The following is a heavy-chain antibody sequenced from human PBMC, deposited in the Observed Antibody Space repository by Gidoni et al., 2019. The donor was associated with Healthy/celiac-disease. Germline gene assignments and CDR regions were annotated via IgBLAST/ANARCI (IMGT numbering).Heavy chain of an antibody. J-gene: IGHJ4*02. V-gene: IGHV3-48*01. D-gene: IGHD3-10*01. Sequence: EVQLVESGGGLVQPGGSLRLSCAASGFTFSSYSMNWVRQAPGKGLEWFSYISSSSSTIYYADSVKGRFTISRDNAKNSLYLQMNSLRAEDTAVYYCARDEPGTEPPDYWGQGTLVTVSS. CDR2: ISSSSSTI. CDR3: ARDEPGTEPPDY. CDR1: GFTFSSYS.